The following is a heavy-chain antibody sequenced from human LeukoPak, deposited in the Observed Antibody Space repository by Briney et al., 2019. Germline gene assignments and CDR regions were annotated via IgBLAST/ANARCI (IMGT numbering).Heavy chain of an antibody. Sequence: ASVTVSCKASGYTFITYDINWVRQATGQGPEWMGWINPNSGNAGYAQKFQGRVHLTRNTSISTAYMELSSLKSDDTAIYYCXRAXXXDRDXLTGIQTGNWFNPWGQGTLVTVSS. CDR3: XRAXXXDRDXLTGIQTGNWFNP. V-gene: IGHV1-8*01. CDR2: INPNSGNA. J-gene: IGHJ5*02. CDR1: GYTFITYD. D-gene: IGHD3-9*01.